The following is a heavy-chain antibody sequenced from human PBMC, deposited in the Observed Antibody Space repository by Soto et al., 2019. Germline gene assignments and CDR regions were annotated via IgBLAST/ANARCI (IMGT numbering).Heavy chain of an antibody. CDR1: GYTFTSYY. D-gene: IGHD3-10*01. CDR3: ARDHGGTITIVRGVIIKPFHY. Sequence: QVQLVQSGAEVKKPGASVKGSCKASGYTFTSYYMHWVRQAPGQGLEWMGIINPSGGSTSYAQKVQGRVTMTRDTSTSTVSMELSSLGSEDTAVYYCARDHGGTITIVRGVIIKPFHYWGQGTLVTVSS. V-gene: IGHV1-46*01. J-gene: IGHJ4*02. CDR2: INPSGGST.